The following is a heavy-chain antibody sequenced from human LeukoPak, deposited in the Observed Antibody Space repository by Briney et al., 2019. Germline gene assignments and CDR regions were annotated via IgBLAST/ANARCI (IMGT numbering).Heavy chain of an antibody. D-gene: IGHD6-13*01. J-gene: IGHJ6*03. CDR1: GGSISSYY. Sequence: SETLSLTCTVSGGSISSYYWSWIRQPAGKGLEWIGRIYTSGSTNYNPSLKSRVTMSVDTSKNQFSLKLSSVTAADTAVYYCARDLESLSSSWPFYYYYMDVWGKGTTVTISS. V-gene: IGHV4-4*07. CDR3: ARDLESLSSSWPFYYYYMDV. CDR2: IYTSGST.